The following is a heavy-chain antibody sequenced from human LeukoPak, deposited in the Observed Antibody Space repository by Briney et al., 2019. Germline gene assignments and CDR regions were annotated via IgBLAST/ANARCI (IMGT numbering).Heavy chain of an antibody. CDR1: GFTFSSYA. Sequence: GGSLRLSCAASGFTFSSYAMSWVRQAPGKGLEWVSAISGSGGSTYYADSVKGRFTISRDNSKNTLYLQMNSPRAEDTAVYYCAKDPVPPLVRTWGQGTLVTVSS. CDR2: ISGSGGST. J-gene: IGHJ5*02. V-gene: IGHV3-23*01. D-gene: IGHD3-10*01. CDR3: AKDPVPPLVRT.